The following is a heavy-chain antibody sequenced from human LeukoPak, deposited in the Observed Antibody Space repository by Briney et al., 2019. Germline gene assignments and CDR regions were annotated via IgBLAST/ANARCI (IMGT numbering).Heavy chain of an antibody. Sequence: GGSLRLSCAASGFSFSSYGMHWVRQAPGKGLEWVAVISYDGSNKYYADSVKGRFTISRDNAKNSLYLQMNSLRAEDTAVYYCARGGKGYCSGGSCYSNYYYYYYGMDVWGQGTTVTVSS. D-gene: IGHD2-15*01. CDR2: ISYDGSNK. V-gene: IGHV3-30*03. J-gene: IGHJ6*02. CDR3: ARGGKGYCSGGSCYSNYYYYYYGMDV. CDR1: GFSFSSYG.